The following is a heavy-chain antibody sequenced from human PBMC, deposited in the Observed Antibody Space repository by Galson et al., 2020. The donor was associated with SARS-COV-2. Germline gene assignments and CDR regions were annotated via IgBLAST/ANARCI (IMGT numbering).Heavy chain of an antibody. CDR3: RAADNGFDV. D-gene: IGHD6-25*01. V-gene: IGHV3-7*01. CDR2: IKQDGSDK. CDR1: GFTFSNYW. Sequence: GGPLRLSCSVYGFTFSNYWMSWVRQAPGKGLDWVANIKQDGSDKYYVATVRGRFTISRDNAKNSLYLQMNSLIAEDTALYYCRAADNGFDVWGQGTMVTVSS. J-gene: IGHJ3*01.